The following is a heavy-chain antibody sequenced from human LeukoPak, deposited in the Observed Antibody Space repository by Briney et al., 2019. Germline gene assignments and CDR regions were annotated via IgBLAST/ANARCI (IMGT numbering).Heavy chain of an antibody. V-gene: IGHV3-23*01. Sequence: PGGSLRLSCAASGFTFSSYEVNWVRQAPGKGLEWVSAISGSGGSTYYADSVKGRFTISRDNSNNTLYLQMNSLRADDTAVYYCAKHYGSGTYRPFDCWGQGTLVTVSS. D-gene: IGHD3-10*01. J-gene: IGHJ4*02. CDR3: AKHYGSGTYRPFDC. CDR1: GFTFSSYE. CDR2: ISGSGGST.